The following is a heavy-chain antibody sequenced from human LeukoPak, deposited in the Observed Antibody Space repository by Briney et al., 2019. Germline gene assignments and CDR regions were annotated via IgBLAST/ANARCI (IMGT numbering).Heavy chain of an antibody. Sequence: GGSLRLSCAASGFTFSSYSMNWVRQAPGKGLEWVSSISSSSSYIYYADSVKGRFTISRDNAKNSLYLQMNSLRAEDTAVYYCARDLKIVVVFGYWGQGTLVTVSS. J-gene: IGHJ4*02. V-gene: IGHV3-21*01. CDR1: GFTFSSYS. CDR2: ISSSSSYI. D-gene: IGHD3-22*01. CDR3: ARDLKIVVVFGY.